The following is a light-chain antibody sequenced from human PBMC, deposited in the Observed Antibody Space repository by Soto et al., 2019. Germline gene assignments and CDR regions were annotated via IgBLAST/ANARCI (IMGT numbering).Light chain of an antibody. J-gene: IGLJ2*01. V-gene: IGLV1-44*01. CDR1: SSNIGSNT. CDR3: VAWDDSLNGYVV. Sequence: SVLTQPPSAYGTPGQRVTISCSGSSSNIGSNTVNWYQQLPGTAPKLVIYSNNQRPSGVPDRFSGSKSGTSASLAISGLQSEDEADYYCVAWDDSLNGYVVFGGGTKVTVL. CDR2: SNN.